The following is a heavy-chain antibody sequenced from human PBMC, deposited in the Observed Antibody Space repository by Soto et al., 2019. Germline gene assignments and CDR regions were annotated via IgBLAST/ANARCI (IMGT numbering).Heavy chain of an antibody. V-gene: IGHV2-26*01. D-gene: IGHD4-17*01. CDR1: GFSLSNSGMG. Sequence: SGPTLVNPTETLTLTCTVSGFSLSNSGMGVSWIRQPPGKALEWLAHIFSNDEKSYSTSLKSRLTIFKDTSKSQVVLTVTNMDPVDTDTYYCARILGHYYGDYVRGNYYYMDVWGKGTTVTVSS. CDR2: IFSNDEK. CDR3: ARILGHYYGDYVRGNYYYMDV. J-gene: IGHJ6*03.